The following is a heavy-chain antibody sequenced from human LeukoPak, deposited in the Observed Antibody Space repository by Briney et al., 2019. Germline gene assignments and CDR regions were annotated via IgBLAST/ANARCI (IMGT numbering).Heavy chain of an antibody. Sequence: GASVKVSCKTSGYSFILYGISWVRQAPGRGPEWMGWISTSTGDTKYTQKFQGRVTLTTDTSTSTAYMELSSLRSDDTAVYYCARDDNYGIFVNVDYWGQGTLVTVSS. V-gene: IGHV1-18*01. CDR2: ISTSTGDT. J-gene: IGHJ4*02. CDR3: ARDDNYGIFVNVDY. CDR1: GYSFILYG. D-gene: IGHD4-11*01.